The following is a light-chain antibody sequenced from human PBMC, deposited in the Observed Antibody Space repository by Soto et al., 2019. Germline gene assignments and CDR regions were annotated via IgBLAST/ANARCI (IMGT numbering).Light chain of an antibody. J-gene: IGKJ4*01. CDR3: QQRTNWPPT. Sequence: EIVLTQSPATLSLSPGERATLSCRASQSVRNDLVWYHQKPGQAPRVLIYSASNRATGIPARFSGSGSGTDFTLPISNLEPEDFAVYYCQQRTNWPPTFGGGTKVEMK. CDR1: QSVRND. CDR2: SAS. V-gene: IGKV3-11*01.